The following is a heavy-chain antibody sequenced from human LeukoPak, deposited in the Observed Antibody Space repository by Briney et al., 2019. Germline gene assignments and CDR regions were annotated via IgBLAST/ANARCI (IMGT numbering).Heavy chain of an antibody. CDR2: IYYRGST. Sequence: SETLSLTCTVSGGSISSSSYYWGWIRQPPGKGLEWIGSIYYRGSTYYIPSLRSRVTLSVDTSKNQFSLKLNFMTAADTAVYYCARPSIAATGTGLAYWGQGTLVTVSS. V-gene: IGHV4-39*01. D-gene: IGHD6-13*01. J-gene: IGHJ4*02. CDR1: GGSISSSSYY. CDR3: ARPSIAATGTGLAY.